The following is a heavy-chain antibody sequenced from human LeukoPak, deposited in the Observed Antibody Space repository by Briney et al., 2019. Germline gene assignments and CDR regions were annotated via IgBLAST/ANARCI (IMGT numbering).Heavy chain of an antibody. CDR2: IYTSGST. J-gene: IGHJ5*02. CDR3: ARDGPFHYYDSSGYYHRWFDP. Sequence: SETLSLTCTVSGGSISSYYWSWIRQPAGKGLEWIGRIYTSGSTNYNPSLKSRVTMSVDTSKNQFSLKLSSVTAADTAVYYCARDGPFHYYDSSGYYHRWFDPWGQGTLVTVSS. CDR1: GGSISSYY. D-gene: IGHD3-22*01. V-gene: IGHV4-4*07.